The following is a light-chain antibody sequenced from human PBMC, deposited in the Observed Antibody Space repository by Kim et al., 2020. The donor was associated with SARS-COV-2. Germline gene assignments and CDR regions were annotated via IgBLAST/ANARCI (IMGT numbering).Light chain of an antibody. CDR1: NIGSKN. Sequence: SVGRGQEARGTCGGNNIGSKNVHWYQQKPGQAPVLVIYRDGDRPSGIPERFSGSNSGNTATLTISRAQAGDEADYYCQVWDSSPVIFGGGTQLTVL. CDR3: QVWDSSPVI. J-gene: IGLJ2*01. V-gene: IGLV3-9*01. CDR2: RDG.